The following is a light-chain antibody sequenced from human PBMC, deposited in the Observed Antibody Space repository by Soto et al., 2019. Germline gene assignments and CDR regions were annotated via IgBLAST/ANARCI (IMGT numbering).Light chain of an antibody. CDR2: GAS. CDR3: KQYGDGT. V-gene: IGKV3-20*01. Sequence: SVLTQAPGALSLSTGERATLSCRASQSVSSSYLAWYQQKPGQAPRLLIYGASSRATGIPDRFSGSGSGTDFTLTISRLEPEDFAVYYCKQYGDGTFGQGT. CDR1: QSVSSSY. J-gene: IGKJ1*01.